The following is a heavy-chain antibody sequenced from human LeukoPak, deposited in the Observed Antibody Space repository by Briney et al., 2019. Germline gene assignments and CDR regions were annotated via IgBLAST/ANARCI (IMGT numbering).Heavy chain of an antibody. Sequence: SGGSLRLSCAASGFSFGSSDRHWVRQAPDNGLEWVAFISYDGSDKYYADSVEGRFTVSRDNSKHTLYLQMNSLRAEDTAVYYCAKDRGWCFEYWGQGTVVTVSS. CDR1: GFSFGSSD. D-gene: IGHD6-19*01. J-gene: IGHJ4*02. V-gene: IGHV3-30*18. CDR2: ISYDGSDK. CDR3: AKDRGWCFEY.